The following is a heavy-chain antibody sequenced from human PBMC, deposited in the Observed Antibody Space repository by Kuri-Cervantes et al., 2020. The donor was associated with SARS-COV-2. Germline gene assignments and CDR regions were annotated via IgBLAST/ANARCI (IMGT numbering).Heavy chain of an antibody. CDR2: INPSGGST. V-gene: IGHV1-46*01. Sequence: ASVKVSCKATGYTFTSYYMHWVRQAPGQGLEWMGIINPSGGSTSYAQKFQGRVTMTRDTSTSTVYMELSSLRSEDTAVYYCARDGRYYGSGRSIHYGMDVWGQGTTVTVSS. J-gene: IGHJ6*02. D-gene: IGHD3-10*01. CDR3: ARDGRYYGSGRSIHYGMDV. CDR1: GYTFTSYY.